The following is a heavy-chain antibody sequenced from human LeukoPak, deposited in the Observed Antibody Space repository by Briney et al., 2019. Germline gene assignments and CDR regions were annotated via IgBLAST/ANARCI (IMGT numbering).Heavy chain of an antibody. CDR2: ISWNSGSI. Sequence: GGSLRLSCAASGFTFDDYAMHWVRQAPGKGLEWVSGISWNSGSIGYADSVKGRFTISRDNAKNSLYLQMNSLRAEDTALYYCAKGNYYDSSGPSDYWGQGTLVTVSS. J-gene: IGHJ4*02. V-gene: IGHV3-9*01. CDR3: AKGNYYDSSGPSDY. D-gene: IGHD3-22*01. CDR1: GFTFDDYA.